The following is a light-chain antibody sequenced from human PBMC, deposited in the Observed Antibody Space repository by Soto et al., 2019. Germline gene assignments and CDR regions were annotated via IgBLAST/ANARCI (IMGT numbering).Light chain of an antibody. CDR3: SSYAGSSNV. V-gene: IGLV2-8*01. J-gene: IGLJ1*01. Sequence: QSVLTQPPSASASPGQSVAISCTGTSSDVGGYNYVSWYQQHPGKAPKLMIYEVNKRPSGVPDRFSVSKSGNTASLTLSGLQAEDEADYYCSSYAGSSNVFGTGTKVTVL. CDR1: SSDVGGYNY. CDR2: EVN.